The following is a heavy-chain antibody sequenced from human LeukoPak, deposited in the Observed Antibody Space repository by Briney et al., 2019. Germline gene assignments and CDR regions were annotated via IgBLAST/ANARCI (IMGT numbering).Heavy chain of an antibody. D-gene: IGHD4-17*01. CDR3: ANEIRPNDY. J-gene: IGHJ4*02. Sequence: GGSLRLSCAASGFTFSNYAMSWVRQAPGKGLEWLSAISISGDDTYYADSVKGRFTISRDNSKNTLYLQMNSLSADDTAMYYCANEIRPNDYWGQGTLVTVSS. CDR1: GFTFSNYA. CDR2: ISISGDDT. V-gene: IGHV3-23*01.